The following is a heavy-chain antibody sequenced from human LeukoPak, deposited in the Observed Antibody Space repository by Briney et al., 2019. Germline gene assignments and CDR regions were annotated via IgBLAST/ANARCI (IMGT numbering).Heavy chain of an antibody. D-gene: IGHD3-16*01. CDR3: ARVIAGGVIWAY. J-gene: IGHJ4*02. V-gene: IGHV1-2*02. CDR2: INPYSGDT. Sequence: ASVKVSCKASGYTFTGYYMHWVRQAPGQGLEWMGWINPYSGDTQYAQNLQGRVTLTSDTSINTAYMELSRLRSDDTAVYFCARVIAGGVIWAYWGQGTLVTVSS. CDR1: GYTFTGYY.